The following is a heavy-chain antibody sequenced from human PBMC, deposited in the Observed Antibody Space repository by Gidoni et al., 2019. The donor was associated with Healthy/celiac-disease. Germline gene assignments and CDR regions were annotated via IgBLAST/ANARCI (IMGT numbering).Heavy chain of an antibody. CDR1: GGTFSSYT. D-gene: IGHD3-22*01. CDR3: ARAPDHSSGL. CDR2: IIPILGIA. Sequence: QVQLVQSGAEVKKPGSSVKVSCKASGGTFSSYTISWVRQAPGQGLELMGRIIPILGIANYAQKFQGRVTITADKSTSTAYMELSSLRSEDTAVYYCARAPDHSSGLWGQGTLVTVSS. V-gene: IGHV1-69*02. J-gene: IGHJ4*02.